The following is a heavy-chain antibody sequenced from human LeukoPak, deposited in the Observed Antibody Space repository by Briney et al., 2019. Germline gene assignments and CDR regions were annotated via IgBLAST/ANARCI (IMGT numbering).Heavy chain of an antibody. J-gene: IGHJ6*03. D-gene: IGHD1-14*01. CDR1: GGSFSGYY. CDR2: INHSGST. Sequence: PSETLSLTCAVYGGSFSGYYWSWIRQPPGEGLEWIGEINHSGSTNYNPSLKSRVTTSVDTSKNQFSLKLSSVTAADTAVYYCARAVTISYYMDVWGKGTTVTVSS. CDR3: ARAVTISYYMDV. V-gene: IGHV4-34*01.